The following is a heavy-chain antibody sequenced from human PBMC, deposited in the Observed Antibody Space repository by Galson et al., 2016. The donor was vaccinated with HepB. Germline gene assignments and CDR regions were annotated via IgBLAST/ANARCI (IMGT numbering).Heavy chain of an antibody. CDR2: VTWNGTP. V-gene: IGHV3-43*01. D-gene: IGHD5-18*01. CDR3: VKESQLGKYSFGPRFDY. CDR1: GFTFDDYT. Sequence: SLRLSCAASGFTFDDYTMHWVRQSPGKGLEWVSLVTWNGTPYYADSVKGRFTISRDNNKSSLYLQMDSLRIEDDAFYYCVKESQLGKYSFGPRFDYWGQGTLVTFSS. J-gene: IGHJ4*02.